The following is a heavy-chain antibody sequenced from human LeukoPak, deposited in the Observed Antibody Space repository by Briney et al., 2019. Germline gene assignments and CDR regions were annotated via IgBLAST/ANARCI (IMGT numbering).Heavy chain of an antibody. CDR2: IYTSGST. D-gene: IGHD6-6*01. V-gene: IGHV4-4*09. CDR1: GGSISCYY. Sequence: SETLSLTCTVSGGSISCYYWSWIRQPPGKGLEWIGYIYTSGSTNYNPSLKSRVTISVDTSKNQFSLKLSSVTAADTAVYYCARQRGSSSEAYYYYYYMDVWGKGTTVTVSS. J-gene: IGHJ6*03. CDR3: ARQRGSSSEAYYYYYYMDV.